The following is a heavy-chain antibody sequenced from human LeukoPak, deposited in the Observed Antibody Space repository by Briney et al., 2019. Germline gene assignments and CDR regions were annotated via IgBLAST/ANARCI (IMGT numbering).Heavy chain of an antibody. V-gene: IGHV1-18*01. J-gene: IGHJ4*02. CDR1: GYTFTSYG. CDR2: ISAYNGNT. D-gene: IGHD3-3*01. Sequence: ASVTVSCKASGYTFTSYGISWVRQAPGQGLEWMGWISAYNGNTNYAQKLQGRVTMTTDTSTSTAYMELRSLRSDDTAVYYCARGPSVLRFLEWPEPHPFDYWGQGTLVTVSS. CDR3: ARGPSVLRFLEWPEPHPFDY.